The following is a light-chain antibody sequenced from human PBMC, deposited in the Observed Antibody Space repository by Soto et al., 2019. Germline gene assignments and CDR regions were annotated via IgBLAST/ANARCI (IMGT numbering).Light chain of an antibody. CDR3: EAWDMNTRV. V-gene: IGLV4-60*03. J-gene: IGLJ3*02. Sequence: QLVLTQSASASASLGSSVKLTCTLSSGHSSNVIAWHQQQPGKAPRYLMKLEGSGSYTKGSGVPDRFSGSSSGADRYLTISNLQSEDEAGYYCEAWDMNTRVFGGGTKLTVL. CDR1: SGHSSNV. CDR2: LEGSGSY.